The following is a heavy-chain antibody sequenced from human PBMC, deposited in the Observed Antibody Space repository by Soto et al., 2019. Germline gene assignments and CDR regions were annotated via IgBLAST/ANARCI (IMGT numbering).Heavy chain of an antibody. V-gene: IGHV3-30-3*01. CDR3: AREELGDFDY. CDR2: IAYDGSNK. Sequence: QVQLVESGGGVVQPGRSLRLSCAASGFTFSSYAMHWVRQAPGKGLEWVAVIAYDGSNKYYADSVKGRFTISRDNSKNTLYLQMNRLRAEEMAVYYCAREELGDFDYWGQGTLVTVSS. D-gene: IGHD1-26*01. CDR1: GFTFSSYA. J-gene: IGHJ4*02.